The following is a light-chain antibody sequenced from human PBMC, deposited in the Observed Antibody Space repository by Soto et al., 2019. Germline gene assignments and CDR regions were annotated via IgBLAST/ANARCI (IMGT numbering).Light chain of an antibody. V-gene: IGLV2-14*01. CDR2: DVS. J-gene: IGLJ2*01. Sequence: QSALTQPASVSGSPGQSIIISCTGTSSDVGGYNYVSWYQRHPGKAPKLMIYDVSNRPSGVSNRFSGSKSGNTASLTISGLQPEDEADYYCGLYTSSSTLVVFGGGTKLTVL. CDR1: SSDVGGYNY. CDR3: GLYTSSSTLVV.